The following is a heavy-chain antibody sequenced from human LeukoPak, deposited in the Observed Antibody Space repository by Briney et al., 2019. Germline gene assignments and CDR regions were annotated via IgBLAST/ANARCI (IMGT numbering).Heavy chain of an antibody. CDR1: GGSVNTYY. D-gene: IGHD3-22*01. CDR2: ISITEGT. J-gene: IGHJ4*02. CDR3: ARHEKTYYYDSSGCGHFDY. Sequence: SETLSLTCSVSGGSVNTYYWSWIRQSAGKGLEWIGRISITEGTNYNPSLKSRVTISVDTSKNQFSLKLSSVTAADTAVYYCARHEKTYYYDSSGCGHFDYWGQGTLVTVSS. V-gene: IGHV4-4*07.